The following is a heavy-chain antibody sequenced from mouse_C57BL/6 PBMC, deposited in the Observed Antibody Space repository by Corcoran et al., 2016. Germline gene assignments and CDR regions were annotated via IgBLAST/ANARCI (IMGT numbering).Heavy chain of an antibody. V-gene: IGHV1-80*01. CDR1: GYAFSSYW. CDR3: ARWGGSPYWYFDV. D-gene: IGHD1-1*01. CDR2: IYPGDGDT. J-gene: IGHJ1*03. Sequence: QVQLQQSGAELVKPGASVKISCKASGYAFSSYWMNWVKQRPGKGLEWIGQIYPGDGDTNYNGKFKGKATLTADKSSSTAYMQLSSLTSEDSAVYFCARWGGSPYWYFDVWGTGTTVTVSS.